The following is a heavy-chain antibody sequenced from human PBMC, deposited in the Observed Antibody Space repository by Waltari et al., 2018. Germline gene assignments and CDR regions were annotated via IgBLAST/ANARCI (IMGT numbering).Heavy chain of an antibody. CDR3: ARDAESYYYYYMDV. CDR1: GFTFSSYW. CDR2: IKQDGSEK. V-gene: IGHV3-7*01. Sequence: EVQLVESGGGLVQPGGSLRLSCAASGFTFSSYWMSWVRQAPGKGLEWVANIKQDGSEKYYVDSVKGRFTISRDNAKNSLYLQMNSLRAEDTAVYYCARDAESYYYYYMDVWGKGTTVTVSS. J-gene: IGHJ6*03.